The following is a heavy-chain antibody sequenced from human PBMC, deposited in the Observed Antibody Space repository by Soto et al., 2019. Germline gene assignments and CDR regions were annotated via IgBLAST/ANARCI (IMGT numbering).Heavy chain of an antibody. V-gene: IGHV3-23*01. CDR3: AKLGASGSYSQFDY. Sequence: PGGSLRLSCAASGFPFINFAMSWVRQSPGKGLEWVSAISGTGSRTWYADSVRGRFTVSRDNSKNTLYLQMNSLRDEDTAVYSCAKLGASGSYSQFDYWGPGTLVTVSS. CDR2: ISGTGSRT. J-gene: IGHJ4*02. D-gene: IGHD3-10*01. CDR1: GFPFINFA.